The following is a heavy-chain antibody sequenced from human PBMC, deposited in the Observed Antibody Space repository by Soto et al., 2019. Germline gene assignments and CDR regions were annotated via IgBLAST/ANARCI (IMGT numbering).Heavy chain of an antibody. Sequence: QVQLVQSGAEVKKPGASVKVSCKVSGYTLTELSMHWVRQAPGKGLEWMGGFDPEDGETIYAQKFQGRVTMNEDTSTDTAYMELSSLRSEDTAVYYCATDRRDYDSSGYYYWGQGTLVTVSS. CDR1: GYTLTELS. CDR2: FDPEDGET. J-gene: IGHJ4*02. D-gene: IGHD3-22*01. V-gene: IGHV1-24*01. CDR3: ATDRRDYDSSGYYY.